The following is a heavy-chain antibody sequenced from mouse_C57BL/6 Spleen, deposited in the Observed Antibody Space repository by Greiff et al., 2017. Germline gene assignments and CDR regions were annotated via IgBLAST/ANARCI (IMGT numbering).Heavy chain of an antibody. V-gene: IGHV1-61*01. J-gene: IGHJ3*01. D-gene: IGHD1-1*01. CDR1: GYTFTSYW. CDR2: IYPSDSET. CDR3: ARLGYGSSYDFAY. Sequence: QVHVKQPGAELVRPGSSVKLSCKASGYTFTSYWMDWVKQRPGQGLEWIGNIYPSDSETHYNQKFKDKATLTVDKSSSTAYMQLSSLTSEDSAVYYCARLGYGSSYDFAYWGQGTLVTVSA.